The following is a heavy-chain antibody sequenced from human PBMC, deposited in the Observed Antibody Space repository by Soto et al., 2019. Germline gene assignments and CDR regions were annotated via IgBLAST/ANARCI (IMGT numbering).Heavy chain of an antibody. CDR2: IYSGGST. D-gene: IGHD4-17*01. J-gene: IGHJ4*02. CDR3: ARDLGYGDYYFDY. Sequence: GGSLRLSCAASGFTVSSNYMSWVRQAPGKGLEWVSVIYSGGSTYYADSVKGRFTISRDNSKNTLYLQMNSLRAEDTAVYYCARDLGYGDYYFDYWGQGTLVTVSS. CDR1: GFTVSSNY. V-gene: IGHV3-66*01.